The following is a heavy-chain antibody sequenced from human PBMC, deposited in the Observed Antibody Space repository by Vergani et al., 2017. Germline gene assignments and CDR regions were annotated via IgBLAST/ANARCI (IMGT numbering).Heavy chain of an antibody. V-gene: IGHV4-34*01. CDR3: ARDNRGYFDY. CDR1: GGSFSGYY. CDR2: INHSGST. J-gene: IGHJ4*02. D-gene: IGHD2/OR15-2a*01. Sequence: QVQLQQWGAGLLKPSETLSLTCAVYGGSFSGYYWSWIRQPPGKGLEWIGEINHSGSTNYNPSLKSRVTISVDTSKNQFSLKLSSVTAADTAVYYCARDNRGYFDYWGQGTLVTVSS.